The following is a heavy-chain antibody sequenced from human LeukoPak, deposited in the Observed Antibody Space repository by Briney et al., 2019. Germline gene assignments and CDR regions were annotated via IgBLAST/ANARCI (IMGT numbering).Heavy chain of an antibody. CDR2: FIPILGTA. Sequence: SVKVSCKASGYTFTSYAMNWVRQAPGQGLEWMGVFIPILGTANSTQKFQDRVTITADISTNTVYMELSSLRSEDTAVYFCAGIPVFGVVLHQEPVWGKGTTVTVSS. D-gene: IGHD3-3*01. CDR1: GYTFTSYA. V-gene: IGHV1-69*10. J-gene: IGHJ6*04. CDR3: AGIPVFGVVLHQEPV.